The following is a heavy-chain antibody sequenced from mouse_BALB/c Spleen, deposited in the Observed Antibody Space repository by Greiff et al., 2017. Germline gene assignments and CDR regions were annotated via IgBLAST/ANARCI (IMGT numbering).Heavy chain of an antibody. J-gene: IGHJ3*01. Sequence: QVQLQQSGAELAKPGASVKMSCKASGYTFTSYWMHWVKQRPGQGLEWIGYINPSTGYTEYNQKFKDKATLTADKSSSTAYMQLSSLTSEDSAVYYCAARAMITTAWFAYWGQGTLVTVSA. CDR2: INPSTGYT. D-gene: IGHD2-4*01. CDR1: GYTFTSYW. V-gene: IGHV1-7*01. CDR3: AARAMITTAWFAY.